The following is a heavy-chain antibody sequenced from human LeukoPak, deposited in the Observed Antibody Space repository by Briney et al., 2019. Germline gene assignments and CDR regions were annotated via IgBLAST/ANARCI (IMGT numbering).Heavy chain of an antibody. J-gene: IGHJ3*02. CDR3: ARVDYDILTGYFDAFDI. Sequence: LPLTCAVYGGSFSGYYMSWIRHAPGKGLEWVSYISSSGSTIYYADSVKGRFTISRDNAKNSLYLQMNSLRAEDTAVYYCARVDYDILTGYFDAFDIWGQGTMVTVSS. V-gene: IGHV3-11*01. CDR1: GGSFSGYY. D-gene: IGHD3-9*01. CDR2: ISSSGSTI.